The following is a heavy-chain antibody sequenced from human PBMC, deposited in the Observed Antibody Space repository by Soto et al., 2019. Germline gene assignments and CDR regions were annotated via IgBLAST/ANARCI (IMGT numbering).Heavy chain of an antibody. CDR2: IYSDGNNK. Sequence: QVQLVESGGGVVQPGRSLRLSCAASGFTFDSYGMHWVRQAPGKGLEWVAVIYSDGNNKYYADSVKGRFTISRDNFKNTLYLQMSSLRADDTAVYYCAKDLLPNTVTTCGSWGQGTRVTVSS. CDR3: AKDLLPNTVTTCGS. J-gene: IGHJ5*02. CDR1: GFTFDSYG. V-gene: IGHV3-30*18. D-gene: IGHD4-17*01.